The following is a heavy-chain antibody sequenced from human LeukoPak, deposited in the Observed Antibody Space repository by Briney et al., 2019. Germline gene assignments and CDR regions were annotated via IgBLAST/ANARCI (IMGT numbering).Heavy chain of an antibody. V-gene: IGHV3-30*04. Sequence: GGSLRLSCAASGFTFSSYAMHWVRQAPGKGLEWVAVISYDGSNKYYADSVKGRFTISRDNSKNTLYLQMNSLRAEDTAVYYCARDLVVATGPDYWGQGTLVTVPS. CDR2: ISYDGSNK. J-gene: IGHJ4*02. D-gene: IGHD5-12*01. CDR1: GFTFSSYA. CDR3: ARDLVVATGPDY.